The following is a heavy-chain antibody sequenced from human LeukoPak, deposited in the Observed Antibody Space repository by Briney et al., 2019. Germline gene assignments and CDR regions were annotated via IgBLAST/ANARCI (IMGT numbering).Heavy chain of an antibody. CDR2: ISSGTSTI. J-gene: IGHJ6*02. CDR1: GFTFSYHS. D-gene: IGHD5-12*01. V-gene: IGHV3-48*04. CDR3: ARGAPGGVALRLNYYYYGMDD. Sequence: PGGSLRLSCAASGFTFSYHSMNWVRLAPGKGLEWLSYISSGTSTIYYADSVKGRFTISRDNAKNSLYLQMNSLRAEDTAVYYCARGAPGGVALRLNYYYYGMDDWGQGTTVTVSS.